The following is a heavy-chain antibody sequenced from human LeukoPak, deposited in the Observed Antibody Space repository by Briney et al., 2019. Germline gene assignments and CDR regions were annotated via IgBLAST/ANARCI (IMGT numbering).Heavy chain of an antibody. J-gene: IGHJ3*02. V-gene: IGHV1-24*01. Sequence: ASVKVSCKASGYTFTGYYMHWVRQAPGKGLEWMGGFDPEDGETIYAQKFQGRVTMTEDTSTDTAYMELSSLRSEDTAVYFCATDYYGSGSYSPQAFDIWGQGTMVTVSS. D-gene: IGHD3-10*01. CDR2: FDPEDGET. CDR3: ATDYYGSGSYSPQAFDI. CDR1: GYTFTGYY.